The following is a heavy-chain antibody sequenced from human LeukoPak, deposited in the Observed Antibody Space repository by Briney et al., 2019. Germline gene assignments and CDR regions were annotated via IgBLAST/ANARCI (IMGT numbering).Heavy chain of an antibody. J-gene: IGHJ4*02. D-gene: IGHD3-22*01. CDR1: DGSINNYF. CDR2: IYYSGST. Sequence: SETLSLTCTVSDGSINNYFWSWIRQPPGKGLEWIGYIYYSGSTNYNPSLKSRVTISVDTSKNQFSLKLSSVTAADTAVYYCARGQSHYYDSSGYPDYFDYWGQGTLVTVSS. CDR3: ARGQSHYYDSSGYPDYFDY. V-gene: IGHV4-59*01.